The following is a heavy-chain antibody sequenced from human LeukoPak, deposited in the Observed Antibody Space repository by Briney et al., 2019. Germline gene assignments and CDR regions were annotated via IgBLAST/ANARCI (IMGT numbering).Heavy chain of an antibody. CDR3: ARDGDYGDYSDY. CDR1: GFTFSSYS. CDR2: ISSSSSYI. J-gene: IGHJ4*02. V-gene: IGHV3-21*01. D-gene: IGHD4-17*01. Sequence: GSLRLSCAASGFTFSSYSMNWVRQAPGKGLEWVSSISSSSSYIYYADSVKGRFTISRDNAKNSLYLQMNSLRAEDTAVYYCARDGDYGDYSDYWGQGTLVTVSS.